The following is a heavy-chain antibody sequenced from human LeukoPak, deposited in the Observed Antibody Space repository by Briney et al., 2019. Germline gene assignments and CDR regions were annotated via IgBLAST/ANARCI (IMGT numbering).Heavy chain of an antibody. CDR2: INESGST. J-gene: IGHJ5*02. CDR1: GGSFSGYY. V-gene: IGHV4-34*01. D-gene: IGHD4-23*01. CDR3: ASLHGGRRDSNWFDH. Sequence: PSETLSLTCAVYGGSFSGYYWSWIRQPPGKGLEWIGKINESGSTNYNPSLKSRVTISVDTSKNQFSLKLSSVTAADTAVYYCASLHGGRRDSNWFDHWGQGTLVTVSS.